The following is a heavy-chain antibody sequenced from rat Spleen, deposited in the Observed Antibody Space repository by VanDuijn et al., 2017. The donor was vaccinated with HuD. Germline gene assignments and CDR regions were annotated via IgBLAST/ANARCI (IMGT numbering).Heavy chain of an antibody. CDR1: GFTFSRYW. CDR3: AVAVYVY. D-gene: IGHD4-4*01. CDR2: VSSDGVNT. Sequence: EVQLVETGGGLVQPGKSLKLSCVASGFTFSRYWMYWVRQAPGKGLEWVSSVSSDGVNTYYPDSVKGRFYISRDNVENIVYLQMNSLKCEETATYYCAVAVYVYWGQGVMVTVSS. J-gene: IGHJ2*01. V-gene: IGHV5-58*01.